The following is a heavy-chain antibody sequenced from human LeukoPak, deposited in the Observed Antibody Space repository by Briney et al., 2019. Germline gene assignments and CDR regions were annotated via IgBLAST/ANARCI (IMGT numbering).Heavy chain of an antibody. Sequence: SETLSLTCTVSGGSISSYYWSWIRQPPGKGLEWIGYIYYSGSTNYNPSLKGRVTISVDTSKSQFSLKLTSVTAADTAVYYCARANMMRVPFDYWGQGTLVTVSS. CDR1: GGSISSYY. CDR3: ARANMMRVPFDY. J-gene: IGHJ4*02. V-gene: IGHV4-59*08. D-gene: IGHD3-16*01. CDR2: IYYSGST.